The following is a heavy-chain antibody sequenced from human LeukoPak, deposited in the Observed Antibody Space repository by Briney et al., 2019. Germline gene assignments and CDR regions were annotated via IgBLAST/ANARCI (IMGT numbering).Heavy chain of an antibody. CDR1: GVSISSYY. CDR2: IYYSGST. D-gene: IGHD6-13*01. J-gene: IGHJ5*02. V-gene: IGHV4-59*01. Sequence: SETLSLTCTVSGVSISSYYWSWIRQPPGKGLEWLGYIYYSGSTNYNPSLKSRVTISVDTSKNQFSLKLSSVTAADTAVYYCARDIAAARFNWFDPWGQGTLVTVSS. CDR3: ARDIAAARFNWFDP.